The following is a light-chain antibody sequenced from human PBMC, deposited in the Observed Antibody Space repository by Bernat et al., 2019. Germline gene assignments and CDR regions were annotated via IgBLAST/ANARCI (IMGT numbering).Light chain of an antibody. Sequence: SYEVTQPSSVSVSPGQTARICSGDALPKQYTYWYQQKPAQAPVMVIYYDSGRPSGIPERFSGSNSGNTATLTISRVEAGDEADYFCQVWDTSSDHPVFGGGTKVTVL. J-gene: IGLJ2*01. CDR3: QVWDTSSDHPV. CDR2: YDS. V-gene: IGLV3-21*01. CDR1: LPKQY.